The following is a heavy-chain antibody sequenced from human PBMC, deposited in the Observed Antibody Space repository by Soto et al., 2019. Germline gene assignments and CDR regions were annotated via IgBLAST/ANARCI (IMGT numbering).Heavy chain of an antibody. CDR2: IIPIFGTA. CDR1: GGTFSSYA. CDR3: ARDYYGSGSPRGHFDY. J-gene: IGHJ4*02. Sequence: QVQLVQSGAEVKKPGSSVKVSCKASGGTFSSYAISWVRQAPGQGLEWMGGIIPIFGTANYAQKFQGRVTITADESTSTADMELSSLRSEDTAVYYCARDYYGSGSPRGHFDYWGQGTLVTVSS. V-gene: IGHV1-69*01. D-gene: IGHD3-10*01.